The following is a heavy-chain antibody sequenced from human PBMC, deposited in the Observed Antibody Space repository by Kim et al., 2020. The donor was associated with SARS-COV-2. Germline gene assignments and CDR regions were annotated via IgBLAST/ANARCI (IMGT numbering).Heavy chain of an antibody. CDR3: ARGVSSAWTLRAWFDP. V-gene: IGHV4-4*02. CDR1: GASISSSSC. J-gene: IGHJ5*02. D-gene: IGHD3-22*01. Sequence: SETLSLTCVVSGASISSSSCWSWVRQPPRKGLEWIGEVDHSGTTSYNVSLKNRVSILVDKSKNQFSLRLTSVSAADTAVYYCARGVSSAWTLRAWFDPWG. CDR2: VDHSGTT.